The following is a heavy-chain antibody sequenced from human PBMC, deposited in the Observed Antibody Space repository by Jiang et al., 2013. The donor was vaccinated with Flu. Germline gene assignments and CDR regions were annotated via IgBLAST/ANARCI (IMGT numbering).Heavy chain of an antibody. CDR1: GFTFSSYG. J-gene: IGHJ4*02. CDR3: AKDRELYGDSYYFDY. Sequence: SGGGVVQPGGSLRLSCAASGFTFSSYGMHWVRQAPGKGLEWVAFIRYDGSNKYYADSVKGRFTISRDNSKNTLYLQMNSLRAEDTAVYYCAKDRELYGDSYYFDYWGQGTLVTVSS. CDR2: IRYDGSNK. D-gene: IGHD4-17*01. V-gene: IGHV3-30*02.